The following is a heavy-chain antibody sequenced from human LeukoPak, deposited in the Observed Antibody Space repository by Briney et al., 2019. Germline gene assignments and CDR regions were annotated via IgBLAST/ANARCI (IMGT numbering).Heavy chain of an antibody. V-gene: IGHV3-21*06. CDR1: GFIFSSYS. CDR3: ASTMRTNGIWHWFDP. J-gene: IGHJ5*02. Sequence: GGSLRLSCAASGFIFSSYSMSWVRQAPGKGLEWVSSISRSSSDIYYADSVKGRFTTSRDNAKNSLYLQMNSLRGEDTAVYYCASTMRTNGIWHWFDPWGQGTLVTVSS. D-gene: IGHD2-8*01. CDR2: ISRSSSDI.